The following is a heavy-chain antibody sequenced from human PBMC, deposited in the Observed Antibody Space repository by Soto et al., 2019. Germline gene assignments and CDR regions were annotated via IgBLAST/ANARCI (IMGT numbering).Heavy chain of an antibody. CDR1: GFTFSTDT. CDR3: ARDFSLDY. CDR2: ISGGSTYI. J-gene: IGHJ4*02. Sequence: EVQLVESGGGLVKPGGSLRLSCAASGFTFSTDTMHWVRQAPGKGLEWVSYISGGSTYINYADSVKGRFTISRDNAKNSLSLQMNSLRAEDTALYYCARDFSLDYWGQGTLVSVSS. V-gene: IGHV3-21*01.